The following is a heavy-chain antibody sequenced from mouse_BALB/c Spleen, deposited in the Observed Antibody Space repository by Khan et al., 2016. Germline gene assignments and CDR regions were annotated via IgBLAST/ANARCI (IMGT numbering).Heavy chain of an antibody. V-gene: IGHV5-6-4*01. J-gene: IGHJ3*01. CDR2: ISSGGSYT. Sequence: EVELVESGGGLVKPGGSLKLSCAASGFNFSSYTMSWVRQTPEKRLEWVATISSGGSYTYYPANMQGRFTISRDNAKNPLYLQMSSLKSEDTAMYYCTRDSSGGFAYWGQGTLVTVSA. CDR3: TRDSSGGFAY. CDR1: GFNFSSYT. D-gene: IGHD3-1*01.